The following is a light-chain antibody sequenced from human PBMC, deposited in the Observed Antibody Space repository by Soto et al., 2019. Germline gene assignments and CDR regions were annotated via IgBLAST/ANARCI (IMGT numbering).Light chain of an antibody. CDR2: GAS. Sequence: EIVLTQSPGTLSLSPCERATLSCRASQSVTSTYLAWYQQKPGQPPRLLIYGASNRATGIPDRFSGSGSGTDFTLTISRLEPEDFTVYYCQQYHSLPTTFGPGTKVDNK. J-gene: IGKJ3*01. CDR1: QSVTSTY. V-gene: IGKV3-20*01. CDR3: QQYHSLPTT.